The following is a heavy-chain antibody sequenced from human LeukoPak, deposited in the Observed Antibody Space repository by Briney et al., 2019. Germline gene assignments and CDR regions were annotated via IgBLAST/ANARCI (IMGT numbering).Heavy chain of an antibody. Sequence: SETLSLTCAVSGGSFSGYYWSWIRQPPGKGLDWVGEINHSGGTNYHPSLKSRVSISVDTSKNQFSLKLSSVTAADTAVYYCARRGLWSGYYCFDYWGPGTLVTVSS. J-gene: IGHJ4*02. CDR1: GGSFSGYY. CDR3: ARRGLWSGYYCFDY. V-gene: IGHV4-34*01. CDR2: INHSGGT. D-gene: IGHD3-3*01.